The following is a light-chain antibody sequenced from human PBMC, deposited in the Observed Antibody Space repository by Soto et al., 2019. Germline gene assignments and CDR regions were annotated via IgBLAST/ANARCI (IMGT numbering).Light chain of an antibody. Sequence: IVLTQSPATLPFSPGERATLSCSASQSDFSYLAWYQQKPGQAPRLLIYDVSNRATAIPARFIGSGSGTDFTRTIRSLEPEDLAVYYCHRRSNWHPFSFGPGTKVYLK. CDR1: QSDFSY. CDR3: HRRSNWHPFS. CDR2: DVS. V-gene: IGKV3-11*01. J-gene: IGKJ3*01.